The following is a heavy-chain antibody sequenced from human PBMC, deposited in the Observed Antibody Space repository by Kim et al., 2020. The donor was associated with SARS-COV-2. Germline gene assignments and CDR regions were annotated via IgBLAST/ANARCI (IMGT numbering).Heavy chain of an antibody. D-gene: IGHD3-22*01. J-gene: IGHJ4*01. CDR3: ATTTRDYYDSSGYYYVPY. V-gene: IGHV4-59*01. Sequence: SETLSLTCTVSGGSISSYYWSWIRQPPGKGLEWIGYIYYSGSTNYNPSLKSRVTISVDTSKNQFSLKLSSVTAADTAVYYCATTTRDYYDSSGYYYVPYWGQGTLVTVSS. CDR1: GGSISSYY. CDR2: IYYSGST.